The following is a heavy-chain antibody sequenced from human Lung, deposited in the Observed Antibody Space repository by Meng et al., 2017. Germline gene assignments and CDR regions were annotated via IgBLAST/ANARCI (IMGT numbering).Heavy chain of an antibody. D-gene: IGHD2-15*01. Sequence: QVQPVQSGAEVKKPGASVKVSCKASGYTFISYDISWVRQASGQGLEWMGWMNPNSGDTRYAQKFQGRVTMTRDTAISTAYMELSSLIFDDTAVYYCARGPGAVRSPYYFDYWGQGTLVTVSS. V-gene: IGHV1-8*01. CDR2: MNPNSGDT. CDR3: ARGPGAVRSPYYFDY. J-gene: IGHJ4*02. CDR1: GYTFISYD.